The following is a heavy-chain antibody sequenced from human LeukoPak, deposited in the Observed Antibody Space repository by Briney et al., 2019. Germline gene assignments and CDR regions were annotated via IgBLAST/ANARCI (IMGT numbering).Heavy chain of an antibody. V-gene: IGHV1-24*01. CDR2: FDPEDGET. J-gene: IGHJ4*02. D-gene: IGHD3-3*01. Sequence: GASVKVSCKVSGYTLTELSMHWVRQAPGKGLEWMGGFDPEDGETIYAQKFQGRVTMTEDTSTDTAYMELSSLRSEDTAVYYCATGLGFWSGKKYWGQGTLVTVYS. CDR3: ATGLGFWSGKKY. CDR1: GYTLTELS.